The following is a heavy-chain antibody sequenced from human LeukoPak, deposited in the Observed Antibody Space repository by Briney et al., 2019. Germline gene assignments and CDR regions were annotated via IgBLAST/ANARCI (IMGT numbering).Heavy chain of an antibody. Sequence: GGSLRLSCAASGFTFSNDWMCWVRQAPGKGLEWVANINQDESKKYYADSVKGRFTISRDNAKNSLYLQMSSLTAEDTAIYYCARDHAYRADYWRQGTLVTVSS. D-gene: IGHD2-2*01. V-gene: IGHV3-7*01. CDR2: INQDESKK. CDR1: GFTFSNDW. CDR3: ARDHAYRADY. J-gene: IGHJ4*02.